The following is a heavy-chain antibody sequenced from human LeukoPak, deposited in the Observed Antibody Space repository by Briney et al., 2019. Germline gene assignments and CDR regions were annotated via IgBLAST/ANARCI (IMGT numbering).Heavy chain of an antibody. J-gene: IGHJ3*02. CDR1: GGSISSYY. CDR3: ARELYSSGTNAFDI. Sequence: SETLSLTCTVSGGSISSYYWSWIRQPPGKGLEWIGYIYYSGSTNYNPSLKSRVTISVDTSKNQFSLKLSSVTAADTAVYYCARELYSSGTNAFDIWGQGTMVTVSS. CDR2: IYYSGST. D-gene: IGHD6-19*01. V-gene: IGHV4-59*01.